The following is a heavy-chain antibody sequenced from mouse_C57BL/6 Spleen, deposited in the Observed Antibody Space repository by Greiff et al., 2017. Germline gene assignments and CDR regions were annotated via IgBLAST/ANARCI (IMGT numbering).Heavy chain of an antibody. D-gene: IGHD1-1*01. CDR3: TGPLYYGSSSYYFDY. CDR1: GFTFSNYW. Sequence: EVKLEESGGGLVQPGGSMKLSCVASGFTFSNYWMNWVRQSPEKGLEWVAQIRLKSDNYATHYAESVKGRFTISRDDSKSSVYLQMNNLRAEDTGIYYCTGPLYYGSSSYYFDYWGQGTTLTVSS. J-gene: IGHJ2*01. V-gene: IGHV6-3*01. CDR2: IRLKSDNYAT.